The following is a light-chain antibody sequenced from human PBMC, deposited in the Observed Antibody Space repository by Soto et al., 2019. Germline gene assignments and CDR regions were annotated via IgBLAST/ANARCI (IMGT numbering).Light chain of an antibody. Sequence: DIQLTQSPSTLSASVGDGVTITCRASQSISSWLAWYQQKPGKAPKLLIYDASSFESGVPSRFSGSGSGTEFTLTINSLQPDDVATYYCQQYISSQLTFGGGTKVEIK. V-gene: IGKV1-5*01. J-gene: IGKJ4*01. CDR3: QQYISSQLT. CDR2: DAS. CDR1: QSISSW.